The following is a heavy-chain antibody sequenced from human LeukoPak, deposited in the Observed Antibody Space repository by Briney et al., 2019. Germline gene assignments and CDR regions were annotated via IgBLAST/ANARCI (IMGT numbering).Heavy chain of an antibody. V-gene: IGHV3-23*01. CDR1: GCTLRSYT. J-gene: IGHJ4*02. D-gene: IGHD2-21*01. CDR3: AKDTEGYYS. CDR2: ISGSGGST. Sequence: PGRCLRLLCAASGCTLRSYTMSWVREAPRKALEWALDISGSGGSTYYADSVKGRFTISRDNSKKTLYLQMNSLRAADTAVYYCAKDTEGYYSWGQGTLVTVSS.